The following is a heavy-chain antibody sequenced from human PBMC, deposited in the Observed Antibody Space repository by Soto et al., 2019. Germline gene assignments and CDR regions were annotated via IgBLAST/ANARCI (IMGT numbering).Heavy chain of an antibody. CDR1: GFTFSVYS. Sequence: EVQLVESGGALVQRGGSLRLSCVASGFTFSVYSMNWVRQAPGKGLEWFSYITSDTKTIKYADSVKGRFTISRDNAKNSVYLQMNSLRDEDTAVCYCARSVEGHFDYWGQGTVVTVSS. V-gene: IGHV3-48*02. D-gene: IGHD6-19*01. CDR2: ITSDTKTI. CDR3: ARSVEGHFDY. J-gene: IGHJ4*02.